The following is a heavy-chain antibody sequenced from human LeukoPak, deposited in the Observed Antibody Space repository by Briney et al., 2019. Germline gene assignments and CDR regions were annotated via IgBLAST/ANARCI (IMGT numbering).Heavy chain of an antibody. Sequence: ASVKVSCKASGYTFTSSGIGGVRDAAGQGLKWMRWISPYNGNTNYAQKLQGRVNMTTDTSTSTAYMAVRSLSSDDTALYYCAELGITMIRGVWRKGTTLTLS. CDR1: GYTFTSSG. V-gene: IGHV1-18*01. CDR2: ISPYNGNT. D-gene: IGHD3-22*01. CDR3: AELGITMIRGV. J-gene: IGHJ6*03.